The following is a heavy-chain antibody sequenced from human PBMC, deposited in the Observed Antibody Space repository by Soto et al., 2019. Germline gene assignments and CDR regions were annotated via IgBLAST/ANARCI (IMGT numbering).Heavy chain of an antibody. D-gene: IGHD2-2*01. CDR1: GFTFSDEN. Sequence: GGSLRLSCSASGFTFSDENMSWVRQVPGKGLEWVSGISGGGSYIFYADSVQGRFSISRDNPRNSLFLEMNSLRVEDTAVYYCARDSDCHSTSCFFPPHVWGQGTTVTVSS. J-gene: IGHJ6*02. V-gene: IGHV3-21*06. CDR3: ARDSDCHSTSCFFPPHV. CDR2: ISGGGSYI.